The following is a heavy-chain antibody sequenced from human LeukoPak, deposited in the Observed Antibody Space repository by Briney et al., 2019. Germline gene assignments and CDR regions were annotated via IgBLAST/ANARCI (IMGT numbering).Heavy chain of an antibody. CDR3: AREYCSSTSCYTGDAFDI. Sequence: ASVKVSCKASGYTFTGYYMRWVRQAPGQGLEWMGWINPNSGGTNYAQKFQGRVTMTRDTSISTAYMELSRLRSDDTAVYYCAREYCSSTSCYTGDAFDIWGQGTMVTVSS. D-gene: IGHD2-2*02. J-gene: IGHJ3*02. CDR1: GYTFTGYY. V-gene: IGHV1-2*02. CDR2: INPNSGGT.